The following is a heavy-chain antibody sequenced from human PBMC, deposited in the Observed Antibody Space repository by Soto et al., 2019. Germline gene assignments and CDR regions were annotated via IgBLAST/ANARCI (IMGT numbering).Heavy chain of an antibody. CDR1: GFTLSSYG. Sequence: QVQLVESGGGVVQPGRSLRLSCAGSGFTLSSYGIHWVRQAPGKGLEWVTVISYDGRDKKYADSVKGRFTISRDNSKNTLYLQMNSLRAEDTAVYYCAKAQDRGGAAYYFDYWGQGTLVTVSS. CDR2: ISYDGRDK. V-gene: IGHV3-30*18. D-gene: IGHD3-10*01. CDR3: AKAQDRGGAAYYFDY. J-gene: IGHJ4*02.